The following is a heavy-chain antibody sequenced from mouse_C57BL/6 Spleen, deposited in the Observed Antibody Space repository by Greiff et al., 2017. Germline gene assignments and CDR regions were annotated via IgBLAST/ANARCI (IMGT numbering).Heavy chain of an antibody. V-gene: IGHV1-55*01. CDR3: ARDDGYYAAGFAY. D-gene: IGHD2-3*01. Sequence: QVQLQQPGAELVKPGASVKMSCKASGYTFTSYWITWVKQRPGQGLEWIGDIYPGSGSTNYNEKFKSNATLTVYTSSSTAYMQLSSLTAEDAAVYYCARDDGYYAAGFAYWGQGTLVTVSA. J-gene: IGHJ3*01. CDR1: GYTFTSYW. CDR2: IYPGSGST.